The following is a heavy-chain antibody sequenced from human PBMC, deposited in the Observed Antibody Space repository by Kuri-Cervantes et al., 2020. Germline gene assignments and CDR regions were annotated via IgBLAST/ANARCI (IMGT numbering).Heavy chain of an antibody. J-gene: IGHJ6*02. CDR3: ARDAHGMDV. Sequence: GESLKISCAASGFTFSSYDMHWVRQATGKGLEWVSAIGTAGDTYYPGSVKGRFTISRENAKNSLYLQMNSLRAGDTAVYYCARDAHGMDVWGQGTMVTVSS. CDR2: IGTAGDT. CDR1: GFTFSSYD. V-gene: IGHV3-13*01.